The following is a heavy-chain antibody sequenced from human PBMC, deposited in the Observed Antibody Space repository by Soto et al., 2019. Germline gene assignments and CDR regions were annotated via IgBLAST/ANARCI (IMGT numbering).Heavy chain of an antibody. Sequence: QVQLVESGGGVVQPGRSLRLSCAASRFTFSSYTMHWVRQAPGKGLEWVAVISYDGSNKHSADSVKGRFTISRDNSKNTLFLQMNSLRPEDTAVYYCARLGPLGTSETWISNYFDYWGQGTRVTVSS. CDR2: ISYDGSNK. J-gene: IGHJ4*02. D-gene: IGHD5-12*01. V-gene: IGHV3-30-3*01. CDR1: RFTFSSYT. CDR3: ARLGPLGTSETWISNYFDY.